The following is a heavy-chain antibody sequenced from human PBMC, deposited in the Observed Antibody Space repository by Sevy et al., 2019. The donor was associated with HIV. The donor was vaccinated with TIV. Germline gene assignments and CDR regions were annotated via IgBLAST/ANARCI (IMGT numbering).Heavy chain of an antibody. J-gene: IGHJ5*02. CDR3: ARCHTYSSSWYRSFWFDP. D-gene: IGHD6-13*01. CDR2: MNPNSGNT. V-gene: IGHV1-8*01. Sequence: ASVKVSCKASGYTFTSYDINWVRQATGQGLEWMGWMNPNSGNTGYAQKFQGRVTMTRNTSISTAYMELSSLRSEDTAVYYCARCHTYSSSWYRSFWFDPWGQGTLVTVSS. CDR1: GYTFTSYD.